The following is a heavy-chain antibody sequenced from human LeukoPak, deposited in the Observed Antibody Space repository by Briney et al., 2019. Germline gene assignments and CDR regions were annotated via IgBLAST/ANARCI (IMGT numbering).Heavy chain of an antibody. V-gene: IGHV4-39*01. J-gene: IGHJ4*02. CDR3: ARLTKGRFFDYFFDF. CDR2: IYYSGTT. D-gene: IGHD3-9*01. CDR1: GVSVSRTNFC. Sequence: PSETLSLTCTVSGVSVSRTNFCWGWVRQPPGRGLEWIGNIYYSGTTSSNPSLNSPVSVSDDTYTKQLSLKMTPVTAADTAVYYCARLTKGRFFDYFFDFWGQGALVTVSS.